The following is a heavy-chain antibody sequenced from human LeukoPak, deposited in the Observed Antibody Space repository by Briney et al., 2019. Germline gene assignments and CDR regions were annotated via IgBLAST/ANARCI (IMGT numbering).Heavy chain of an antibody. Sequence: GGSLRLSCAASGFTFNSYAMSWVRQAPGKGLEWVSVIYSGGSTYYADSVKGRFTISRDNSKNTLYLQMNSLRPEDTAVYYCARDLPPAPWNGMDVWGQGTTVTVSS. CDR1: GFTFNSYA. J-gene: IGHJ6*02. CDR2: IYSGGST. D-gene: IGHD2-2*01. CDR3: ARDLPPAPWNGMDV. V-gene: IGHV3-53*01.